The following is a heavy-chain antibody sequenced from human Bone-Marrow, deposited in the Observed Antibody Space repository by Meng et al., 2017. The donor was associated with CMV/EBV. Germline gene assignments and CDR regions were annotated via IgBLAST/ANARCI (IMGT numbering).Heavy chain of an antibody. V-gene: IGHV1-69*05. CDR3: AGQTGDHDAFDI. Sequence: SVKVSCKASGDTFSSYAISWVRQAPGQGLEWMGGIIPIFGTANYAQKFQGRVTITTDESTSTAYMELSSLRSEDTAVYYCAGQTGDHDAFDIWGQGTMVTVSS. CDR1: GDTFSSYA. D-gene: IGHD7-27*01. J-gene: IGHJ3*02. CDR2: IIPIFGTA.